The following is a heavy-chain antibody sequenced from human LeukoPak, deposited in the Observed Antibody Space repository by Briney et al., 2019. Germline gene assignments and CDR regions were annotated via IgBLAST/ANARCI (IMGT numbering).Heavy chain of an antibody. J-gene: IGHJ3*02. CDR3: AKDRPAASWGAFDI. CDR2: IRYDGSNK. V-gene: IGHV3-30*02. CDR1: GFTFSSYG. Sequence: GGSLRLSCAASGFTFSSYGMHWVRQAPGKGLEWVAFIRYDGSNKYYADSVKGRFTISRDNSKNTLYLQMNGLRAEDTAVYYCAKDRPAASWGAFDIWGQGTMVTVSS. D-gene: IGHD2-2*01.